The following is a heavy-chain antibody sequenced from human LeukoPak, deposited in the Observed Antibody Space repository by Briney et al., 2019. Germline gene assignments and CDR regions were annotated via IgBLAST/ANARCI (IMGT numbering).Heavy chain of an antibody. D-gene: IGHD6-6*01. CDR2: IYYSGST. Sequence: SETLSLTCTVSGGSISGYYWSWIRQPPGKGLEWIGYIYYSGSTNYNPSLKSRVTISVDTSKNQFSLKLSSVTAADTAVYYCARGYKPDPEYSSSSIRYKSMGPFFDYWGQGTLVTVSS. CDR3: ARGYKPDPEYSSSSIRYKSMGPFFDY. CDR1: GGSISGYY. J-gene: IGHJ4*02. V-gene: IGHV4-59*01.